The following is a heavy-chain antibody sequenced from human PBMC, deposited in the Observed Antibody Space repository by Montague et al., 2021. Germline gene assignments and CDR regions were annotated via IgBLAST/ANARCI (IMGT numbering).Heavy chain of an antibody. D-gene: IGHD3-3*02. V-gene: IGHV4-59*01. CDR2: MFYGGAT. Sequence: SETLSLTCTVSSGSIFHAHWSWVRQPPGKGLEWLGSMFYGGATSNNPSLKSRVTMSIDTSTNQFSLKLKSVTAADTAVYYCARDQHFSSGDNWFGPWGQGILVTVSS. CDR1: SGSIFHAH. CDR3: ARDQHFSSGDNWFGP. J-gene: IGHJ5*02.